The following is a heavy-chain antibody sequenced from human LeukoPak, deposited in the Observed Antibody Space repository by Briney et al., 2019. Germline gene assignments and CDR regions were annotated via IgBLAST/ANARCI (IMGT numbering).Heavy chain of an antibody. V-gene: IGHV3-48*03. CDR3: AKAGYDILTGYHTWDYFDY. Sequence: QAGGSLRLSCAASGFTFSSYEMNWVRQAPGKGLEWVSYISSSGSTIYYADSVKGRFTISRDNAKNSLYLQMNSLRAEDTAVYYCAKAGYDILTGYHTWDYFDYWGQGTLVTVSS. CDR1: GFTFSSYE. J-gene: IGHJ4*02. CDR2: ISSSGSTI. D-gene: IGHD3-9*01.